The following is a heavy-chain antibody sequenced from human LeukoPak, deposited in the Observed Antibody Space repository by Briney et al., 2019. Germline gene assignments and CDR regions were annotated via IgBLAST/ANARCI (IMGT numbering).Heavy chain of an antibody. Sequence: PRASVKVSCKASGYTFTGYYMHWVRQAPGQGLEWMGWINPNSGGTNYAQKFQGRVTMTRDTSISTAYMELSRLRSDDTAVYYCARRYYYDSRIDYWGQGALVTVSS. V-gene: IGHV1-2*02. CDR1: GYTFTGYY. J-gene: IGHJ4*02. CDR2: INPNSGGT. D-gene: IGHD3-22*01. CDR3: ARRYYYDSRIDY.